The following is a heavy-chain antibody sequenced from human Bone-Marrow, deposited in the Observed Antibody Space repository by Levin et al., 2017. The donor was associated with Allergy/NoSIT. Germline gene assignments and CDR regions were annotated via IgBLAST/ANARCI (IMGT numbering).Heavy chain of an antibody. CDR2: IRSKAYGGTT. CDR3: TRRSLVVRGVIAQNYYYGMDV. J-gene: IGHJ6*02. CDR1: GFTFGDYA. Sequence: GESLKISCTASGFTFGDYAMSWFRQAPGKGLEWVGFIRSKAYGGTTEYAASVKGRFTISRDDSKSIAYLQMNSLKTEDTAVYYCTRRSLVVRGVIAQNYYYGMDVWGQGTTVTVSS. D-gene: IGHD3-10*01. V-gene: IGHV3-49*03.